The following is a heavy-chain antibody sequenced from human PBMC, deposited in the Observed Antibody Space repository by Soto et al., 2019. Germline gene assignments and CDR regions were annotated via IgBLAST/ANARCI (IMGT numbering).Heavy chain of an antibody. CDR1: GDSVSSNDAA. CDR3: PREGQYWNGYNRFWVNAFDI. CDR2: TFYRSKWFN. V-gene: IGHV6-1*01. Sequence: QVQLQQSGPGLVKPSQTLSVTCSISGDSVSSNDAAWNWIRQSPSRGLEWLGRTFYRSKWFNEYEESVKGQITLNPDTSKNQFSLHLNSVSPEDTAVYYCPREGQYWNGYNRFWVNAFDIWGHGTTVTVSS. D-gene: IGHD3-3*01. J-gene: IGHJ3*02.